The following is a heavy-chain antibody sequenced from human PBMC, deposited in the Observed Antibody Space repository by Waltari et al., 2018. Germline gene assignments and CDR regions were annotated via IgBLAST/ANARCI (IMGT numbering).Heavy chain of an antibody. CDR2: IYYSGST. Sequence: GGSISSYYWSWIRQPPGKGLEWIGYIYYSGSTNYNPSLKSRVTISVDTSKNQFSLKLSSVTAADTAVYYCARVLRGGYYDSSGYTFDYWGQGTLVTVSS. V-gene: IGHV4-59*01. J-gene: IGHJ4*02. CDR1: GGSISSYY. CDR3: ARVLRGGYYDSSGYTFDY. D-gene: IGHD3-22*01.